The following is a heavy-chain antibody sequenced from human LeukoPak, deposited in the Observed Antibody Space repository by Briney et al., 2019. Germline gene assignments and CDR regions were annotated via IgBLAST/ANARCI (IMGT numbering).Heavy chain of an antibody. D-gene: IGHD3-22*01. CDR1: GRAIIPFY. CDR3: AKDYYDSSEGWFDP. J-gene: IGHJ5*02. CDR2: IYSSGST. Sequence: SQTLSLTCSVFGRAIIPFYWNWIRQPAGKGLGWIGRIYSSGSTKYNPSLKSRVTMSVDTSKNQFSLKLSSVTAADTAVYYCAKDYYDSSEGWFDPWGQGTLVTVSS. V-gene: IGHV4-4*07.